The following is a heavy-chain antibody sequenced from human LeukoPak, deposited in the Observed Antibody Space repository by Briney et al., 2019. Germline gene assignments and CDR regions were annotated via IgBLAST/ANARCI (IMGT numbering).Heavy chain of an antibody. CDR3: ARVKLAAISLFQH. Sequence: GGSLRLSCAASVTFSNAWMNWVRQAPGKGLEWVGHFKIKADGGTTDYAAPVKDRFTISRDDSQNTLYLQMNSLRAEDTAVYYCARVKLAAISLFQHWGQGTLVTVSS. V-gene: IGHV3-15*01. J-gene: IGHJ1*01. CDR1: VTFSNAW. D-gene: IGHD2-2*01. CDR2: FKIKADGGTT.